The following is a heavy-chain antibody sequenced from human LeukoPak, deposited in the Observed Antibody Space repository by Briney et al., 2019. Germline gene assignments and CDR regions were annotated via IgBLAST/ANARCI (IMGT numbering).Heavy chain of an antibody. CDR2: INPSGGST. CDR1: GYTFTSYY. V-gene: IGHV1-46*01. CDR3: AIAKIQLCFDI. D-gene: IGHD5-18*01. Sequence: GASVKVSCKASGYTFTSYYMHWVRQAPGQGLEWMGIINPSGGSTSYAQKFQGRVTMTRDTSISTAYMELSRLRSDDTAVYYCAIAKIQLCFDIWGQGTMVTVSS. J-gene: IGHJ3*02.